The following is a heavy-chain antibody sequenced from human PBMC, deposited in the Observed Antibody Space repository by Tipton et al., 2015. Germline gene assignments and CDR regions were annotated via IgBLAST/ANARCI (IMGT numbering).Heavy chain of an antibody. Sequence: QLVQSGAEVKKTGASVKVSCTASGYTFTSYGISWVRQAPGQGLEWMGWISAYNGNTKYAQKLQGRVTMTIDTSTSTAYMELRSLRSDDTAFYFCARENSIWYPYCDHWGQGTLVTVAS. J-gene: IGHJ4*02. CDR1: GYTFTSYG. CDR2: ISAYNGNT. V-gene: IGHV1-18*01. D-gene: IGHD6-13*01. CDR3: ARENSIWYPYCDH.